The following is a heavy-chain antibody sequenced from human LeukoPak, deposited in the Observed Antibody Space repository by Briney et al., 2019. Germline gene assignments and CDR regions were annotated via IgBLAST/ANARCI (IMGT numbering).Heavy chain of an antibody. V-gene: IGHV3-7*01. CDR2: INPDGSGT. CDR3: ARAFLSGNSDFGF. D-gene: IGHD4-23*01. Sequence: YPGGSLRLSCATSGFTFSSRWMNWVRQAPGKGPEWVANINPDGSGTESIDSIKGRFTVSRDNAKNSLYLQMNSLRAEDTGTYYCARAFLSGNSDFGFWGQGTLVTVSS. J-gene: IGHJ4*02. CDR1: GFTFSSRW.